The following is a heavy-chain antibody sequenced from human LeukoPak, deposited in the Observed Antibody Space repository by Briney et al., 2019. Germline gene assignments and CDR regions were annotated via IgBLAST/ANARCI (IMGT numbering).Heavy chain of an antibody. D-gene: IGHD5-18*01. CDR1: GYIFTSHY. V-gene: IGHV1-46*01. Sequence: PGASVTVSCKASGYIFTSHYMHWMRQAPGQGLEWMGMINPSGGSTVYAQKFQGRVTMTRDTSTSTVDMELSSLRSEDTAMYYCATYSYGSVDPWGQGTLVTVSS. CDR2: INPSGGST. CDR3: ATYSYGSVDP. J-gene: IGHJ5*02.